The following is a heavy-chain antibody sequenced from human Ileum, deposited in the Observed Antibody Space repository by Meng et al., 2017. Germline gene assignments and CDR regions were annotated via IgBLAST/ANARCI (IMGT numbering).Heavy chain of an antibody. V-gene: IGHV1-46*01. CDR1: GYTFTNYY. CDR3: VGDSHGFGDGPF. D-gene: IGHD4-17*01. J-gene: IGHJ4*02. CDR2: INAGDGGT. Sequence: ASVKVSCKPFGYTFTNYYVHWVQQAPGQGLDWMGLINAGDGGTTYAQKFQDRVTLTRDTSTSTLYMEVRSLRSDDAAMYYCVGDSHGFGDGPFWGQGTLVTVSS.